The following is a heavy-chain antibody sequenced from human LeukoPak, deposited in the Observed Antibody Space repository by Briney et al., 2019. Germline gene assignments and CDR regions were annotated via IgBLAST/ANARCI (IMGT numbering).Heavy chain of an antibody. CDR3: ARVDCSGRSCYAYGLDV. Sequence: GGSLRLSCAASGFTFSDYYMSWIRQAPGKGLEWVSYISSSGSTIYYADPVKGRFTISRDNAKNSLYLQMNSQRAEDTAVYYCARVDCSGRSCYAYGLDVWGQGTTVTVSS. J-gene: IGHJ6*02. CDR2: ISSSGSTI. V-gene: IGHV3-11*01. CDR1: GFTFSDYY. D-gene: IGHD2-15*01.